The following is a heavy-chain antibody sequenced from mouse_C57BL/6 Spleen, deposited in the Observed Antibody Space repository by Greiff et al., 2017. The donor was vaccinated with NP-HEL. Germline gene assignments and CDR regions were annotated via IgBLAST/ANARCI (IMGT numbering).Heavy chain of an antibody. Sequence: VQLKESGPGLVKPSQSLSLTCSVTGYSITSGYYWNWIRQFPGNKLEWMGYISYDGSNNYNPSLKNRISITRDTSKNQFFLKLNSVTTEDTATYYCARGRNYYGSRDYAMDYWGQGTSVTVSS. CDR1: GYSITSGYY. J-gene: IGHJ4*01. CDR3: ARGRNYYGSRDYAMDY. V-gene: IGHV3-6*01. D-gene: IGHD1-1*01. CDR2: ISYDGSN.